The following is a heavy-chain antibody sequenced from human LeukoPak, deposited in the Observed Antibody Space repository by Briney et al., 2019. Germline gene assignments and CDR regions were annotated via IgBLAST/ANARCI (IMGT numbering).Heavy chain of an antibody. V-gene: IGHV1-2*04. CDR1: GYTFTGYY. J-gene: IGHJ4*02. CDR2: INPNSGGT. Sequence: ASVKVSCKASGYTFTGYYMHWVRQAPGQGLEWMGWINPNSGGTNYAQKFQGWVTMTRDTSISTAYMELSSLTSEDTAVYYCATELRWKDHWGQGTLVTVSS. D-gene: IGHD4-23*01. CDR3: ATELRWKDH.